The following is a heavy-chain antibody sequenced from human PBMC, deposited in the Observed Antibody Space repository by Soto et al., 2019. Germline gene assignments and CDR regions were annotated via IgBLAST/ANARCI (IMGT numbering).Heavy chain of an antibody. V-gene: IGHV3-33*01. D-gene: IGHD3-10*01. CDR2: IWYDGSNK. J-gene: IGHJ6*02. Sequence: GGSLRLSCAASGFTFSSYGMHWVRQAPGKGLEWVAVIWYDGSNKYYADSVKGRFTISRDNSKNTLYLQMNSLRAEDTAVYYCARDYYGYGMDVWGQGTTVTVSS. CDR3: ARDYYGYGMDV. CDR1: GFTFSSYG.